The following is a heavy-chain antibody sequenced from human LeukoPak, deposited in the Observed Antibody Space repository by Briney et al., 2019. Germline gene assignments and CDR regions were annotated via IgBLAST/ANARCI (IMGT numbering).Heavy chain of an antibody. CDR1: GYTFTNYG. CDR3: AREGLGELTLDY. J-gene: IGHJ4*02. D-gene: IGHD3-16*01. CDR2: ISTYNGGT. Sequence: APVKVSCKASGYTFTNYGISWVRQAPGQGLEWMGWISTYNGGTNYAQKLQGRVTMTTDTSTSTAYMELRSLRSDDTAVYYCAREGLGELTLDYWGQGTLVTVSS. V-gene: IGHV1-18*01.